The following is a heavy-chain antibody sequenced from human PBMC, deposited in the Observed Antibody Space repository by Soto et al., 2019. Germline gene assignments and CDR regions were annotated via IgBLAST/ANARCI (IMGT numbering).Heavy chain of an antibody. CDR2: ISGSGGST. CDR1: GFTFSSYA. V-gene: IGHV3-23*01. CDR3: AKDLLIYGDLRCSDY. J-gene: IGHJ4*02. Sequence: GGSLRLSCAASGFTFSSYAMSWVRQAPGKGLEWVSAISGSGGSTYYADSVKGRFTISRDNSKNTLYLQMNSQRAEDTAVYYCAKDLLIYGDLRCSDYWGQGTLVTVSS. D-gene: IGHD4-17*01.